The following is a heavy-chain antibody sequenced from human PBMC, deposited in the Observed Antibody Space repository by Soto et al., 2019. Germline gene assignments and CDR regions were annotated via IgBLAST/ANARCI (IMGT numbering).Heavy chain of an antibody. J-gene: IGHJ4*02. CDR2: ISGSGGST. CDR1: GFTFSSYA. V-gene: IGHV3-23*01. CDR3: AKIITATKHIDY. Sequence: EVQLLESGGGLVQPGGSLRLSCAASGFTFSSYAMSWVRQAPGKGLEWVSAISGSGGSTYYADSVKGRFTISRDNSKNTLYLQMSSLRAEDTAVYYCAKIITATKHIDYWGQGTLVTVSS. D-gene: IGHD2-8*01.